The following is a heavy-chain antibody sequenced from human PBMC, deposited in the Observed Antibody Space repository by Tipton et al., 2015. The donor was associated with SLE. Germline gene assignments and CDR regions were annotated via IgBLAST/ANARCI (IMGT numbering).Heavy chain of an antibody. V-gene: IGHV4-34*11. CDR2: IYYSGST. CDR1: GGSFSGYY. J-gene: IGHJ5*02. CDR3: ARDRRNWFDP. Sequence: TLYLTCAVYGGSFSGYYWNWIRQPPGKGLEWIGSIYYSGSTYYNPSLKSRVTISVDTSKNQFSLKLSSVTAADTAVYYCARDRRNWFDPWGQGTLVTVSS.